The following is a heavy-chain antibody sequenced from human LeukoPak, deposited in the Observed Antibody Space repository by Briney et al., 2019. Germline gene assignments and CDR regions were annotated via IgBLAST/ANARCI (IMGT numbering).Heavy chain of an antibody. D-gene: IGHD3-9*01. CDR1: GGSFSGYY. Sequence: PSETLSLTCAVSGGSFSGYYWSWIRQPPGKGLEWIGEINHSGSTNYNPSLKSRVTISVDTSKNQFSLKPSSVTAADTAVYYCARIRRWILTGVDAFDIWGQGTMVTVSS. V-gene: IGHV4-34*01. CDR3: ARIRRWILTGVDAFDI. J-gene: IGHJ3*02. CDR2: INHSGST.